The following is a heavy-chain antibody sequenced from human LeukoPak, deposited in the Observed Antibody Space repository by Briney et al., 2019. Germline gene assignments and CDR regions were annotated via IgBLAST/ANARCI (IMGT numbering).Heavy chain of an antibody. CDR3: ARVVRSRIAVAPGLFDY. Sequence: SETLSLTCTVSGGSVSSSSYYWGWIRQPPGKGLEWIGSIYYSGSTYYNPSLKNRVTISVDTSKNQFSLKLSSVTAADTAVYYCARVVRSRIAVAPGLFDYWGQGTLVTVSS. D-gene: IGHD6-13*01. CDR1: GGSVSSSSYY. CDR2: IYYSGST. V-gene: IGHV4-39*07. J-gene: IGHJ4*02.